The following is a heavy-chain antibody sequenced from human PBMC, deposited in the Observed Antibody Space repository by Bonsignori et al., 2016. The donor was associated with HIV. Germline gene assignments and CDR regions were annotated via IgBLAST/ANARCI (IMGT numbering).Heavy chain of an antibody. Sequence: WIRQPPGKGLEWVGFIRSKAYGGTTEYAASVKGRFTISRDDSKSIAYLQMNSLKTEDTAVYYCTRSTPDRRKAFDIWGQGTMVTVSS. CDR2: IRSKAYGGTT. V-gene: IGHV3-49*02. J-gene: IGHJ3*02. CDR3: TRSTPDRRKAFDI.